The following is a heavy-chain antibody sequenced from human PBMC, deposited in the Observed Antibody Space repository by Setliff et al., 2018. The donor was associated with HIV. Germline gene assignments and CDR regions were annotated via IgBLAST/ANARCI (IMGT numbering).Heavy chain of an antibody. CDR2: IKQDGSET. V-gene: IGHV3-7*01. J-gene: IGHJ4*02. CDR1: GFTFSRYW. Sequence: GSLRLSCVVSGFTFSRYWMTWVRQAPGKGLEWVANIKQDGSETYYADSVKGRFTISRDNGKNSLYLQMNSLRAEDTAVYYCVRDKSWAFDYWGQGTLVTVSS. CDR3: VRDKSWAFDY.